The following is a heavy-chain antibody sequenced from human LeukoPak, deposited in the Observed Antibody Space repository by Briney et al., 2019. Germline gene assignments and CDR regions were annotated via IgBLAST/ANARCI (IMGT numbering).Heavy chain of an antibody. J-gene: IGHJ4*02. CDR1: GGSINSYY. D-gene: IGHD4-17*01. V-gene: IGHV4-59*01. Sequence: SETLSLTCTVSGGSINSYYWSWIRQPPGKGLEWIGYIYYRGSTNYNPSLKSRVTFSVDTSKNQFSLKLNSVTAADTAVYYCARGGDYGDLRYFDYWGQGTLVTVSS. CDR3: ARGGDYGDLRYFDY. CDR2: IYYRGST.